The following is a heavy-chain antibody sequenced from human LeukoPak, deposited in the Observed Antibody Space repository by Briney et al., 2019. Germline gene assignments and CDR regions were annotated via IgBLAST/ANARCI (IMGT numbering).Heavy chain of an antibody. Sequence: ASVNVSCKTSGYTFTSYIISWVRQAPGQGLEWMGWIRTHNGDKNYAQKVQGGVTMTTDTSTSTAYMELRSLRSDDTAVYYCARGRDRERLDWFDPWGQGTLVTVSS. J-gene: IGHJ5*02. CDR2: IRTHNGDK. CDR1: GYTFTSYI. CDR3: ARGRDRERLDWFDP. V-gene: IGHV1-18*01. D-gene: IGHD3-9*01.